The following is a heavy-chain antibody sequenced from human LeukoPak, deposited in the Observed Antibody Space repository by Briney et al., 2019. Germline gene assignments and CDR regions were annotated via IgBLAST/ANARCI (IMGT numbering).Heavy chain of an antibody. V-gene: IGHV1-2*02. CDR1: GYTFTVYY. CDR2: INPNSGGT. D-gene: IGHD6-19*01. CDR3: ARDRDIAVAGIDY. J-gene: IGHJ4*02. Sequence: ASVKVSCKASGYTFTVYYMHWVRQAPGQGLEWMGWINPNSGGTNYAQKFQGRVTMTRDTSISTAYMELSRLRSDDTAVYYCARDRDIAVAGIDYWGQGTLVTVSS.